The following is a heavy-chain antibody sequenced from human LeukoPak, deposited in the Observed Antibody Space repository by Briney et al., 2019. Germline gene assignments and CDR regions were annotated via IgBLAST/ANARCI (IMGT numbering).Heavy chain of an antibody. D-gene: IGHD6-19*01. J-gene: IGHJ4*02. CDR3: ARDLSAAFDF. CDR2: LVYDARS. CDR1: GFIFSNYG. V-gene: IGHV3-33*08. Sequence: PGGSLRLSCAASGFIFSNYGMNWVRQAPGKGLEWVARLVYDARSDYANSVKGRFSISRDDSKNTLFLDMSNLRVEDTALYYCARDLSAAFDFWGQRVLVTVSS.